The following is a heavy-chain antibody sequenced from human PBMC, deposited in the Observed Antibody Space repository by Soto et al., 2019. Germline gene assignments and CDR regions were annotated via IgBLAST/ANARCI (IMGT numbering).Heavy chain of an antibody. Sequence: QLQLQESGSGLVKPSQTLSLTCAVSGGSISSGGYSWSWIRQPPGKGLEWIGDTYHSGSTYYNPSLKGRGTLSVDRTKNQFSLKLSSVPAADTAVYYWARAHCADYGYGMDVWGQGTTVTVSS. V-gene: IGHV4-30-2*01. D-gene: IGHD2-21*02. CDR2: TYHSGST. J-gene: IGHJ6*02. CDR3: ARAHCADYGYGMDV. CDR1: GGSISSGGYS.